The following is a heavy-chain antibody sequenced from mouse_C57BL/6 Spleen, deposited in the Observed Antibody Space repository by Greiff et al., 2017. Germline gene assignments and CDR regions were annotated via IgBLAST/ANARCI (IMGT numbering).Heavy chain of an antibody. CDR2: IDPETGGT. V-gene: IGHV1-15*01. J-gene: IGHJ4*01. CDR3: TRDYYSNYPYAMDY. Sequence: QVQLKESGAELVRPGASVTLSCKASGYTFTDYEMHWVKQTPVHGLEWIGAIDPETGGTAYNQKFKGKAILTADKSSSTAYMELRSLTSEDSAVYYCTRDYYSNYPYAMDYWGQGTSVTVSS. CDR1: GYTFTDYE. D-gene: IGHD2-5*01.